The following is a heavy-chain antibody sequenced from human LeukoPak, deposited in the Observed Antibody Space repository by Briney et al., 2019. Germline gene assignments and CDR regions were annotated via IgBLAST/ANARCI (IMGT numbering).Heavy chain of an antibody. CDR3: AREPYFYMDV. V-gene: IGHV3-48*04. Sequence: EGSLRLSCTASGFTFSSYSMNWVRQAPGKGLEWVSYISSSGSTIYYADSVKGRFTISRDNAKNSLYLQMNSLRAEDTAVYYCAREPYFYMDVWGKGTTVTVSS. CDR1: GFTFSSYS. CDR2: ISSSGSTI. J-gene: IGHJ6*03.